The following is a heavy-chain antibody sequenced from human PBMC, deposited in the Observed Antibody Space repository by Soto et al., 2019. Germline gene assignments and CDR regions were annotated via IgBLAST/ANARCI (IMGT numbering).Heavy chain of an antibody. CDR2: LSGGGGST. V-gene: IGHV3-23*01. CDR3: AKTNRATMVVTRYWYFDL. J-gene: IGHJ2*01. Sequence: GGTLRLSCAASGFTFDDFAMAWVRQRPGNGLEWVSSLSGGGGSTYYNNSVSGRFTISRDNSNSTLFLQMNNLRAEDTAVYFCAKTNRATMVVTRYWYFDLWGRGTLVTVSS. D-gene: IGHD2-21*02. CDR1: GFTFDDFA.